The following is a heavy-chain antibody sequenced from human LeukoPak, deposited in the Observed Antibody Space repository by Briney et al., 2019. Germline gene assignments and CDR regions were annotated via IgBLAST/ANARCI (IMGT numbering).Heavy chain of an antibody. J-gene: IGHJ4*02. CDR1: GFTVSSTY. V-gene: IGHV3-53*01. Sequence: GGSLRLSRAASGFTVSSTYMSWVRQAPGKGLEWVSVIYSGGSTYYADSVKGRLTISRDNSKNTLYLQMNSLRAEDTAVYYCARDRLYSSSSEDYWGQGTLVTVSS. CDR2: IYSGGST. D-gene: IGHD6-6*01. CDR3: ARDRLYSSSSEDY.